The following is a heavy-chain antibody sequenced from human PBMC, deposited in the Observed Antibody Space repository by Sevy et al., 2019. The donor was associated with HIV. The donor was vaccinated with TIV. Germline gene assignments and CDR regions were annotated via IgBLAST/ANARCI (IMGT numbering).Heavy chain of an antibody. J-gene: IGHJ4*02. V-gene: IGHV3-23*01. CDR3: ARPSARIAAAASAFYDN. CDR1: GYSFSSYA. CDR2: INGRGGST. D-gene: IGHD6-13*01. Sequence: GGSLRLSCVVSGYSFSSYAISWVRQAPGKGLEWVSTINGRGGSTYYADSVKGRFTISRDNPKNTLFLQMINLRVDDTAIYYCARPSARIAAAASAFYDNWGQGTPVTVSS.